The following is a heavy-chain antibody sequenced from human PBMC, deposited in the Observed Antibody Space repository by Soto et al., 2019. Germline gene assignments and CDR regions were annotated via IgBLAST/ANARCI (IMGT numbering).Heavy chain of an antibody. D-gene: IGHD2-8*01. CDR1: GGSFSGYY. CDR2: INHSGST. J-gene: IGHJ4*02. Sequence: PWETLPLTCAVYGGSFSGYYWSWIRQPPGKGLEWIGEINHSGSTNYNPSLKRRVTISVDTSKNQFTLKLSSVTAAATAGYYGASGSYAKGCGQGPLVTVS. V-gene: IGHV4-34*01. CDR3: ASGSYAKG.